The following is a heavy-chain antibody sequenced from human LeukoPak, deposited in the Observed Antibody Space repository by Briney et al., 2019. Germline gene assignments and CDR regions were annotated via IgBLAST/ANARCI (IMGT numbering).Heavy chain of an antibody. CDR3: TRWDRTYSSGWYPNGYFDY. Sequence: GGSLRLSCAASGFTFGDYAMSWVRQAPGKGLEWVGFIRSKAYGGTTEYAASVKGRFTISRDDSKSIAYLQMNSLKTEDTAVYYCTRWDRTYSSGWYPNGYFDYWGQGTLVTVSS. J-gene: IGHJ4*02. V-gene: IGHV3-49*04. CDR1: GFTFGDYA. CDR2: IRSKAYGGTT. D-gene: IGHD6-19*01.